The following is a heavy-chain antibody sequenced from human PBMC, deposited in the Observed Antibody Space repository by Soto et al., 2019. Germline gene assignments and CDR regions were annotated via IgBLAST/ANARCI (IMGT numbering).Heavy chain of an antibody. D-gene: IGHD1-7*01. CDR1: GGSISRNKW. J-gene: IGHJ4*02. Sequence: SDTLSLTCAVYGGSISRNKWWSCVRQPPGKGLEWIGEINHSGSTNYNPSLQSRVTISVDTSKNQFSLKLSSVTAADTAVYYCARAPPEVGPNWNYGPNFDCWGQGTLAT. V-gene: IGHV4-4*02. CDR3: ARAPPEVGPNWNYGPNFDC. CDR2: INHSGST.